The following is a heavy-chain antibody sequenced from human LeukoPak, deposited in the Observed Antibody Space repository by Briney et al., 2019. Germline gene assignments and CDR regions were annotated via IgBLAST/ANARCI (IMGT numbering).Heavy chain of an antibody. CDR3: AKGSSSNSWYFDY. D-gene: IGHD6-13*01. CDR1: GDSVSSNSAT. V-gene: IGHV6-1*01. Sequence: SQTLSLTCAISGDSVSSNSATWTWIRQSPSRGLEWLGRTYYRSKWYNDYAVSVKSRITINPDTSKNQFSLQLNSVTPEDTAVYYCAKGSSSNSWYFDYWGQGTLVTVSS. CDR2: TYYRSKWYN. J-gene: IGHJ4*02.